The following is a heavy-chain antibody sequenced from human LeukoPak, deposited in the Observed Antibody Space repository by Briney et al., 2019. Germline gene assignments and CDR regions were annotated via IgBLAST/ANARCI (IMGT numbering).Heavy chain of an antibody. CDR2: IYYRGNS. CDR3: ARPISSSWYGGFDY. V-gene: IGHV4-39*01. CDR1: GFTFDDYG. J-gene: IGHJ4*02. D-gene: IGHD6-13*01. Sequence: PGGSLRLSCAASGFTFDDYGMSWVRQAPGKGLEWIGSIYYRGNSYYNPSLKSRVTISVHTSKNQFSLKLSSVTAADTAVYYCARPISSSWYGGFDYWGQGTLVTVSS.